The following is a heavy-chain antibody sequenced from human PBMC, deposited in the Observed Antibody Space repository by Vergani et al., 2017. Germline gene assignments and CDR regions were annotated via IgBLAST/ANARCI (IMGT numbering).Heavy chain of an antibody. V-gene: IGHV3-23*01. D-gene: IGHD5-12*01. J-gene: IGHJ5*02. Sequence: EVQLLESGGGLVQPGGSLRLSCAASGFTFSSYAMSWVRQAPGKGLEWVSAISGSGGRTYYADSVKGRFTISRDNSKNTMYLQMKSRRAEDTAVYYCAKDSGYKDQNWFDPWGQGTLLTVS. CDR2: ISGSGGRT. CDR3: AKDSGYKDQNWFDP. CDR1: GFTFSSYA.